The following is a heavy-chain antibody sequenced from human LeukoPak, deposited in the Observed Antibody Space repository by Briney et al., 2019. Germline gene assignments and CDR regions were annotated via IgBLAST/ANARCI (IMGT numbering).Heavy chain of an antibody. J-gene: IGHJ5*02. CDR1: GDSISSTHW. Sequence: SETLSLTCAVSGDSISSTHWWTWVRQPPGKGLEWIGEIYHGGGTNYNPSLKSRVTISVDKSKNQFSLRLSSVTAADTAVYYCARGVLWFGELFWWFDPWGQGTLVTVSS. CDR3: ARGVLWFGELFWWFDP. V-gene: IGHV4-4*02. CDR2: IYHGGGT. D-gene: IGHD3-10*01.